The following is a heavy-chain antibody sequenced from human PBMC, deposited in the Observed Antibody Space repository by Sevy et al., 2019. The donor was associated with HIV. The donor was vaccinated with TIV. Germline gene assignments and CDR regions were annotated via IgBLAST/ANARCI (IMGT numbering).Heavy chain of an antibody. V-gene: IGHV3-23*01. D-gene: IGHD3-10*01. CDR3: AKDFYGSGSYYTTDF. Sequence: GGSLRLSCAASGFTFSTHAMTWFRQAPGRGLEWVSSLSGSGGNTYYADSVKGRFTISRDNSKNMVYLQMNSLRAEDTALYYCAKDFYGSGSYYTTDFWGQGTLVTVSS. J-gene: IGHJ4*01. CDR1: GFTFSTHA. CDR2: LSGSGGNT.